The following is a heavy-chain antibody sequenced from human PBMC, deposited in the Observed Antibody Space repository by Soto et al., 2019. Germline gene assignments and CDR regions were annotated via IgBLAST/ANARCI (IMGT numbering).Heavy chain of an antibody. V-gene: IGHV4-59*01. J-gene: IGHJ4*02. D-gene: IGHD6-19*01. CDR3: ARDTTHSSGWSVPFDY. Sequence: SETLSLTCTVSGGSISSYYWSGIRQPPGKGLEWIGYIYYSGSTNYNPSLKGRVTISVDTSKNQFSLKLSSVTAADTAVYYCARDTTHSSGWSVPFDYWGQGTMVTVYS. CDR2: IYYSGST. CDR1: GGSISSYY.